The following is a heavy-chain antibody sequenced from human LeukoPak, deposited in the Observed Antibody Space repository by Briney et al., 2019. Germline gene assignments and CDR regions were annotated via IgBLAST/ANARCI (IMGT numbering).Heavy chain of an antibody. CDR1: GYXFTNYG. V-gene: IGHV1-18*01. CDR3: ARDSSSWFYYFYGMDV. D-gene: IGHD6-13*01. Sequence: GASVKVSCKASGYXFTNYGMSWVRQAPGQGLEWMGRISAYNDNTNYAQNLQGRLTMTTDTSTSTAYMELRSLRSDDTAVYYCARDSSSWFYYFYGMDVWGQGTTVTVSS. J-gene: IGHJ6*02. CDR2: ISAYNDNT.